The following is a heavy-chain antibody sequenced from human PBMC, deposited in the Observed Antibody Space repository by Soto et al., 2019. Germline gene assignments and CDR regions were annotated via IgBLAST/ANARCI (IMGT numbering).Heavy chain of an antibody. D-gene: IGHD4-4*01. CDR2: IKSRTDGGTT. CDR1: GLTFCNAW. V-gene: IGHV3-15*01. Sequence: GGSLRLSCAASGLTFCNAWMSWVRQAPGKGLEWVGRIKSRTDGGTTDYAAPVKGRFTISRDDSKNTLYLQMNSLKTEDTAVYYCTIYSLLDAFDIWGQGTMVT. J-gene: IGHJ3*02. CDR3: TIYSLLDAFDI.